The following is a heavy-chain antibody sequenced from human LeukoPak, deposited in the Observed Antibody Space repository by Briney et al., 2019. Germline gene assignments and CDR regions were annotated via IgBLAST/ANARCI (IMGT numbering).Heavy chain of an antibody. D-gene: IGHD5-18*01. CDR1: GGSLSGYY. Sequence: SETLSLTCAVYGGSLSGYYWSWIRQPPGKGLEWIGEINHSGSTNYNPSLKSRVTISVDTSKNQFSLKLSSVTAADTAVYYCARFVVEYSYDIDYWGQGTLVTVSS. CDR3: ARFVVEYSYDIDY. J-gene: IGHJ4*02. CDR2: INHSGST. V-gene: IGHV4-34*01.